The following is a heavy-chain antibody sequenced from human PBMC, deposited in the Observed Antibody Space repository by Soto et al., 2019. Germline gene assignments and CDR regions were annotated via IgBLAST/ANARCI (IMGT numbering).Heavy chain of an antibody. CDR1: GGSISSSSYY. D-gene: IGHD3-22*01. J-gene: IGHJ4*02. V-gene: IGHV4-39*01. Sequence: SETLSLTCTVSGGSISSSSYYWGWIRQPPGKGLEWIGSIYYSGSTYYNPSLKSRVTISVDTSKNQCSLKLSSVTAADTAVYYCARLWTYYYDSSGSKTFTEIDYWGQGTLVTVSS. CDR2: IYYSGST. CDR3: ARLWTYYYDSSGSKTFTEIDY.